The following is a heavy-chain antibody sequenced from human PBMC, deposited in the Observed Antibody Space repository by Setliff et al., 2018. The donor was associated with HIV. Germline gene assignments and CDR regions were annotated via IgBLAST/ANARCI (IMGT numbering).Heavy chain of an antibody. J-gene: IGHJ5*02. CDR3: ARGGRDGIA. V-gene: IGHV4-61*02. Sequence: PSETLSLTCTVSGGSINSGAYLWAWIRQPAGKGLEWIGRLHLSGDTNYNPSLKSRVTMSIDTSKNQFSLKLSSVTASDTAVYYCARGGRDGIAWGQGTLVTVSS. CDR1: GGSINSGAYL. D-gene: IGHD2-21*01. CDR2: LHLSGDT.